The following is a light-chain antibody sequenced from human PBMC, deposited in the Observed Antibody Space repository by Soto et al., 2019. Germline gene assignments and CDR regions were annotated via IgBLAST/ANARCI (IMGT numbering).Light chain of an antibody. CDR2: KAS. J-gene: IGKJ1*01. CDR3: QQYGRSPTT. CDR1: QTISSW. V-gene: IGKV1-5*03. Sequence: DIQMTQSPSTLSGPVGDRVTITCRASQTISSWLAWYQQKPGKAPKLLIYKASTLKSGVPSRFSGSGSGTDFTLTISRLEPEDFAVYYCQQYGRSPTTFGQGTKVDIK.